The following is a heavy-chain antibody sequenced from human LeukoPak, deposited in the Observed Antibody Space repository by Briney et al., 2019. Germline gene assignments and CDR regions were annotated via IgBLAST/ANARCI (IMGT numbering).Heavy chain of an antibody. V-gene: IGHV3-23*01. D-gene: IGHD6-13*01. Sequence: GGSLRLSCAASGFTFSSYAMSRVRQAPGKGLEWVSAISGSGGSTYYADSVKGRFTISRDNSKNTLYLQINSLRAEDTAVYYCAKVSAAGTVDYWGQGTLVTVSS. CDR3: AKVSAAGTVDY. CDR2: ISGSGGST. CDR1: GFTFSSYA. J-gene: IGHJ4*02.